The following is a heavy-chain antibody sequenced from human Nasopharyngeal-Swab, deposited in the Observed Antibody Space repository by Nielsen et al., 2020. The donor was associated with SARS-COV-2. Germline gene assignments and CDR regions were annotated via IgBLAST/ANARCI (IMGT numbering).Heavy chain of an antibody. D-gene: IGHD3-22*01. CDR3: ARGSGFYDSSGYSDY. CDR1: GGSISSYY. Sequence: SETLSITCTVSGGSISSYYWSWTRQPPGKGLEWIGYIYYSGSTNYNPSLKSRVTISVDTSKNQFSLKLSSVTAADTAVYYCARGSGFYDSSGYSDYWGQGTLVTVSS. V-gene: IGHV4-59*13. J-gene: IGHJ4*02. CDR2: IYYSGST.